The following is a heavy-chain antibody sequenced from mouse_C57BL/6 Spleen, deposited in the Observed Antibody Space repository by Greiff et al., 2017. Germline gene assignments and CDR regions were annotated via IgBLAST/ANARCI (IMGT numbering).Heavy chain of an antibody. CDR2: ISNLAYSI. CDR3: ARLYSNYVDAMDY. CDR1: GFTFSDYR. J-gene: IGHJ4*01. V-gene: IGHV5-15*01. Sequence: EVMLVESGGGLVQPGGSLKLSCAASGFTFSDYRMAWVRQAPRKGPEWVAFISNLAYSIYYADTVTGRFTISSENAKNTLYLEMSSLRSEDTAMYYCARLYSNYVDAMDYWGQGTSVTVSS. D-gene: IGHD2-5*01.